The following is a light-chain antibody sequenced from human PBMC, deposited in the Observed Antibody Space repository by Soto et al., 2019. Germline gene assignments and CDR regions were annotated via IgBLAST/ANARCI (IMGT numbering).Light chain of an antibody. CDR3: QQRKFWPPLT. CDR1: HSVDIY. V-gene: IGKV3-11*01. Sequence: EVVLTQSPVTLALSPGDRATLSCRTSHSVDIYLAWYQQKPGQGPRLLIYDASNRATGIPARFSGSGSGTDFTLTISSLEPEDFAVYYCQQRKFWPPLTFGGGTKVELK. CDR2: DAS. J-gene: IGKJ4*01.